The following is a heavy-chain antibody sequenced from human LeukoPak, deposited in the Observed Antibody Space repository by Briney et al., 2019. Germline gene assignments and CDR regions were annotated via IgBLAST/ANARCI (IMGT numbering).Heavy chain of an antibody. Sequence: GGSLRLSCAASGFTFSSYNMNWVRQAPGKGLEWVSFISTSGNTIYYVDSVKGRFTISRDNAKNSLYLQMNSLRDEDTAVYYCARKYPGSGNYFFDYWGQGTLVTVSS. V-gene: IGHV3-48*02. CDR1: GFTFSSYN. D-gene: IGHD3-10*01. CDR3: ARKYPGSGNYFFDY. CDR2: ISTSGNTI. J-gene: IGHJ4*02.